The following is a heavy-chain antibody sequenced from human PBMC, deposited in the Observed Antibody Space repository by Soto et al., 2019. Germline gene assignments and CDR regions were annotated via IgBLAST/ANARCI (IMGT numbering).Heavy chain of an antibody. D-gene: IGHD6-13*01. CDR1: GFTFSSYS. CDR3: ARVPKAAAGPHFDY. J-gene: IGHJ4*02. Sequence: EVQLVESGGGLVKPGGSLSLSCAASGFTFSSYSMNWVRQASGKGPEWVSSISSSSSYIYYADSVKGRVTISRDNAKNFLYLQMNSLRGEDAAVYYCARVPKAAAGPHFDYWGQGTLVTVSS. V-gene: IGHV3-21*01. CDR2: ISSSSSYI.